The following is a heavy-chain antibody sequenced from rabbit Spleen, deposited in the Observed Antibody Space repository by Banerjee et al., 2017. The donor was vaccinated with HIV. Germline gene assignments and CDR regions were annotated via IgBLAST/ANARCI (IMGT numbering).Heavy chain of an antibody. CDR2: IDTGSSGFT. Sequence: QQLVESGGALVKPGASLTLTCTASGVSFSSSSYMCWVRQAPGKGLEWIACIDTGSSGFTYFATWAKGRFTISRTSSTTVTLQMTSLTAADTATYFCARDAGSGDYIDGYFNLWGPGTLVTVS. CDR1: GVSFSSSSY. J-gene: IGHJ4*01. CDR3: ARDAGSGDYIDGYFNL. V-gene: IGHV1S40*01. D-gene: IGHD8-1*01.